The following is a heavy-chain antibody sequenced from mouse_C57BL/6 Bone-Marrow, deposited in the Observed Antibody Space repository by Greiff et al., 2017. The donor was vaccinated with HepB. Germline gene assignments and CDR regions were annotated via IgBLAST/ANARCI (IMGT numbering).Heavy chain of an antibody. V-gene: IGHV14-4*01. CDR3: TTHFITTVVATYYYAMDY. D-gene: IGHD1-1*01. Sequence: VQLKESGAELVRPGASVKLSCTASGFNIKDDYMHWVKQRPEQGLEWIGWIDPENGDTEYASKFQGKATITADTSSNTAYLQLSRLTSEDTAVYYCTTHFITTVVATYYYAMDYWGQGTSVTVSS. CDR1: GFNIKDDY. CDR2: IDPENGDT. J-gene: IGHJ4*01.